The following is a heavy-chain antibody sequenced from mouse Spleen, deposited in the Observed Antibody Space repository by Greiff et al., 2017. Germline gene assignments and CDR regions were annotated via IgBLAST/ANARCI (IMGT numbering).Heavy chain of an antibody. CDR1: GYSITSGYY. CDR2: ISYDGSN. CDR3: ARAPQPAWFAY. J-gene: IGHJ3*01. V-gene: IGHV3-6*01. D-gene: IGHD6-1*01. Sequence: EVKLMESGPGLVKPSQSLSLTCSVTGYSITSGYYWNWIRQFPGNKLEWMGYISYDGSNNYNPSLKNRISITRDTSKNQFFLKLNSVTTEDTATYYCARAPQPAWFAYWGQGTLVTVSA.